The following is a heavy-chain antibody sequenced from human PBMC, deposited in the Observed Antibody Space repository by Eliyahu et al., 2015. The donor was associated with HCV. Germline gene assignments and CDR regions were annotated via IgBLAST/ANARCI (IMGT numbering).Heavy chain of an antibody. V-gene: IGHV3-21*01. D-gene: IGHD3-3*01. Sequence: EVQLVESGGGLVKPGGSLRLSCAASXFSFXSYSMNWVRQAPGKGLEGVSSISSSNSXIYYADSVKGRFTISRDNAKNSLYLQMNSLRAEDTAVYYCARPTYYDFWSGYYRLDDAFDIWGQGTMVTVSS. CDR1: XFSFXSYS. CDR2: ISSSNSXI. CDR3: ARPTYYDFWSGYYRLDDAFDI. J-gene: IGHJ3*02.